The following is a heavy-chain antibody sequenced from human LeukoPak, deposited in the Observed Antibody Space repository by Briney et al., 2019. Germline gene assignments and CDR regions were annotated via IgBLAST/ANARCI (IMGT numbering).Heavy chain of an antibody. J-gene: IGHJ4*02. D-gene: IGHD1-7*01. V-gene: IGHV4-39*01. Sequence: PSETLSLTCTVSGGSISSSSYYWGWIRQPPGKGLEWIGSIYYSGSTYYNPSLKSRVTISVDTSKNQFSLKLSSVTAADTAVYYCVSNGLTGTMEFDYWGQGTLVTVSS. CDR1: GGSISSSSYY. CDR2: IYYSGST. CDR3: VSNGLTGTMEFDY.